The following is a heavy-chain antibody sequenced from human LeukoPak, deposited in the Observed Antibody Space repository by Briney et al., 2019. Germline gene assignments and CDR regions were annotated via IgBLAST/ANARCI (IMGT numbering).Heavy chain of an antibody. V-gene: IGHV3-11*06. CDR1: GFIFSDYY. J-gene: IGHJ4*02. CDR2: ISSSSYT. CDR3: ARDHSGSYSDY. D-gene: IGHD1-26*01. Sequence: GGSLRLSCAASGFIFSDYYMTWIRQAPGKGQEWVSYISSSSYTNYADSVKGRFTISRDNAKNSLYLQMNSLRDEDTAVYYCARDHSGSYSDYRGQGTLVTVSS.